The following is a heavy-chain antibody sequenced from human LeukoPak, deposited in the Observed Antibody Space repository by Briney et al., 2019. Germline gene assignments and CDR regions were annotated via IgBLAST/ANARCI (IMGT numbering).Heavy chain of an antibody. D-gene: IGHD3-22*01. CDR2: IYYSGST. Sequence: PSQPLSLTCTVSGGSIISGDYYWSWIRQHPGQGLEWIGNIYYSGSTYYNPSLKSRVTISVDTSKSQFSLKLSSVTAADTAVYYCAREPYYYDSSGYYWPDAFDIWGQGTMVTVSS. CDR1: GGSIISGDYY. CDR3: AREPYYYDSSGYYWPDAFDI. V-gene: IGHV4-31*03. J-gene: IGHJ3*02.